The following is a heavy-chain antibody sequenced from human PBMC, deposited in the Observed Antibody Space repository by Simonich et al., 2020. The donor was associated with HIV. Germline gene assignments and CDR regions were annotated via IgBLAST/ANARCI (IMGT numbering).Heavy chain of an antibody. CDR3: ARESAETHGYFDL. CDR2: IYSGGSN. Sequence: EVQLVESGGGLIQPGGSLRLSCAASGFTVSSNYMGWVRQAPWKGLELVSVIYSGGSNYDADSVKGRITISRDNSTNTLYLQINSLNAEATAVYYCARESAETHGYFDLWGRGTLVTVSS. V-gene: IGHV3-53*01. D-gene: IGHD3-3*01. CDR1: GFTVSSNY. J-gene: IGHJ2*01.